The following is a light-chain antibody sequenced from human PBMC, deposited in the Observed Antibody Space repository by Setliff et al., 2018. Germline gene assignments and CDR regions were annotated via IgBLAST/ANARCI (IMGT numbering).Light chain of an antibody. Sequence: QSVLAQPPSVSAASGQNITISCSGGSPNIGSYSVSWYQHVPGTAPKLVIYDDDKRPSEIPDRFSASKSVTSATLGITGLQTGDEADYHCGTWDSSLNVVVFGGGTKVTVL. CDR3: GTWDSSLNVVV. V-gene: IGLV1-51*01. J-gene: IGLJ2*01. CDR1: SPNIGSYS. CDR2: DDD.